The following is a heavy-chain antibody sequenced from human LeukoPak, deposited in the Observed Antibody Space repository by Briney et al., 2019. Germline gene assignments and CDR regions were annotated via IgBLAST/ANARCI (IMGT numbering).Heavy chain of an antibody. Sequence: GASVKVSCKASGYTFTSYDINWVRQATGQGLEWMGWMNPNSGNTGYAQKFQGRVTITADKSTSTAYMELSSLRSEDTAVYYCARAGDYYYGSGSYEGWGQGTLVTVSS. CDR2: MNPNSGNT. D-gene: IGHD3-10*01. V-gene: IGHV1-8*03. CDR3: ARAGDYYYGSGSYEG. J-gene: IGHJ4*02. CDR1: GYTFTSYD.